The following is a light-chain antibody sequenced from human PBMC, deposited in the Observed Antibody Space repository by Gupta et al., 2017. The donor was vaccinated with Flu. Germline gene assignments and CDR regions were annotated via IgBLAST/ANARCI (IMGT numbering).Light chain of an antibody. J-gene: IGLJ3*02. CDR3: AAWDDRLRGWV. CDR2: NTG. V-gene: IGLV1-47*01. CDR1: ISNMGIGY. Sequence: QSVMTQLPSTSGTPGHSVIISCHGGISNMGIGYVHWYQQFPGTAPKIVLYNTGERSSGVSVRFSGSKSGSSASLAIIGLRSEDEADYYCAAWDDRLRGWVFGGGTRLTVL.